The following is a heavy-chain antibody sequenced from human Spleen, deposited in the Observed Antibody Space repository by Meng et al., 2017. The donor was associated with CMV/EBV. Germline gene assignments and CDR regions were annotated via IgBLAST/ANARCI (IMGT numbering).Heavy chain of an antibody. V-gene: IGHV4-59*01. CDR2: IYYSGSS. J-gene: IGHJ6*02. CDR3: ARWELRNYDYGMDV. CDR1: GGSITSYY. Sequence: SETLSLTCTVSGGSITSYYWSWIRQPPGKGLEWIGYIYYSGSSNYNPSLKSRVTISVDTSKNQFSLKLSSVTAADTAVYYCARWELRNYDYGMDVWGQGTTVTVSS. D-gene: IGHD1-7*01.